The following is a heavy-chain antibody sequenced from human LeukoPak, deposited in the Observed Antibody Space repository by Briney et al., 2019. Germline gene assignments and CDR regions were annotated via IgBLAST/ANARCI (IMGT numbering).Heavy chain of an antibody. CDR3: AKVPPGYYYYMDA. CDR1: GFTFSSYA. Sequence: GGSLRLPCAASGFTFSSYAMSWVRQAPGKGLEWVAFIRYDGSNKYYADSVKGRFTISRDNSKNTLYLQMNSLRAEDTAVYYCAKVPPGYYYYMDAWGKGTTVTVSS. CDR2: IRYDGSNK. V-gene: IGHV3-30*02. J-gene: IGHJ6*03.